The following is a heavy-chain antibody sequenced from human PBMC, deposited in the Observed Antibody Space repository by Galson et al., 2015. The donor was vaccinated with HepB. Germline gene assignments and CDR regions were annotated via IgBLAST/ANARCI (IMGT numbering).Heavy chain of an antibody. CDR1: GFTFSRYN. D-gene: IGHD3-16*01. Sequence: SLRLSCAASGFTFSRYNMNWVRQAPGKGLEWVSSITGSSTYIDYTDSVRGLTISRDNAKNSLYLQMDSLRAEDTAVYYCARGGSGNSFDYWGQGTPVTVSS. J-gene: IGHJ4*02. CDR2: ITGSSTYI. V-gene: IGHV3-21*01. CDR3: ARGGSGNSFDY.